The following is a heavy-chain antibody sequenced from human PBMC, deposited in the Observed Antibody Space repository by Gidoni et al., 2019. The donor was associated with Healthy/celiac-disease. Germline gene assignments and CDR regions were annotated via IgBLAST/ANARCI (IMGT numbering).Heavy chain of an antibody. V-gene: IGHV3-15*01. D-gene: IGHD3-3*01. CDR2: IKSKTDGGTT. CDR1: GFTFSNAW. Sequence: EVQLVESGGGLVKPGGSLRLSCAASGFTFSNAWMRWVRKAPGKGLEWVGRIKSKTDGGTTDYAAPVKGRFTISRDDSKNTLYLQMNSLKTEDTAVYYCTSDPLYYDFWSGPYYYYYGMDVWGQGTTVTVSS. CDR3: TSDPLYYDFWSGPYYYYYGMDV. J-gene: IGHJ6*02.